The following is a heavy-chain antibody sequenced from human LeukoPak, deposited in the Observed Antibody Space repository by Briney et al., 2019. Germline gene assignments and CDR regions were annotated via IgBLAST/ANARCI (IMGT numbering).Heavy chain of an antibody. D-gene: IGHD3-3*01. J-gene: IGHJ4*02. CDR2: ISAYNGNT. Sequence: ASVKVSCKASGYTFTSYGISWVRQAPGQGLEWMGWISAYNGNTNYAQKLQGRVTMTTDTSTSTAYMELRSLRSDDTAVYYCARVGVGSNDYDFWGGYSGYYFDYWGQGTLVTVSS. CDR3: ARVGVGSNDYDFWGGYSGYYFDY. V-gene: IGHV1-18*01. CDR1: GYTFTSYG.